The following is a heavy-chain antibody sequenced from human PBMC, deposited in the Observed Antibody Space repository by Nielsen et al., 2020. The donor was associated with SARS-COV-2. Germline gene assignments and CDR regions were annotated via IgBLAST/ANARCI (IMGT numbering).Heavy chain of an antibody. CDR3: ARGAAIQWGGYYFDY. CDR1: GYTFTTYY. CDR2: INPSSGRT. J-gene: IGHJ4*02. D-gene: IGHD2-2*02. Sequence: ASVKVSCKASGYTFTTYYIHWVRQALGQGLEWMGIINPSSGRTTYAEKFQGRVTMTRDTSTSTVYMELTSLRYEDTAVYYCARGAAIQWGGYYFDYWGQGTLVTVSS. V-gene: IGHV1-46*01.